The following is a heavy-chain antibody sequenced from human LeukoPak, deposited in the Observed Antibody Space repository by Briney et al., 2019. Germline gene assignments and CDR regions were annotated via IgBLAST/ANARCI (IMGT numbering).Heavy chain of an antibody. Sequence: GMSLRLSCAASGFTFSNYGMHWVRQAPGKGLEWVAVIWYDGSNKYYADSVKGRFTISRDNSKNTLYLQMNSLRAEDTAVYYCARFGHNWNENWFDPWGQGTLVTVSS. V-gene: IGHV3-33*01. D-gene: IGHD1-20*01. CDR2: IWYDGSNK. J-gene: IGHJ5*02. CDR3: ARFGHNWNENWFDP. CDR1: GFTFSNYG.